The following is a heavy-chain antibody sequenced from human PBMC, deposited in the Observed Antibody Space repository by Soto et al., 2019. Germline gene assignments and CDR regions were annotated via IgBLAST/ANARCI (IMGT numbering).Heavy chain of an antibody. V-gene: IGHV3-9*01. CDR1: GFTFDDYA. J-gene: IGHJ4*02. CDR2: ISWNSGSI. Sequence: DVQLVESGGGLVQPGRSLRLSCAASGFTFDDYAMHWVRQAPGKGLEWVSGISWNSGSIGYADSVKGRFTISRDNAKNSLYLRMSSLRAEDTALYYCAKDSPLLLTWVDYWGQGTLVTVSS. CDR3: AKDSPLLLTWVDY. D-gene: IGHD3-10*01.